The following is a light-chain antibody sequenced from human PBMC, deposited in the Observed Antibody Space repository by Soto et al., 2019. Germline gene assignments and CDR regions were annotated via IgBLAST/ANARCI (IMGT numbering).Light chain of an antibody. Sequence: EIVLTQSTGTLSLSPGERATLSCRASQSVSSSYLAWYQQRPGQAPRLLIFGASYRATGIPDRFSGSGSGTDFAITISRLEPEDFAVYYCQQYNSSPPEFTFGPGTKVDSK. CDR2: GAS. V-gene: IGKV3-20*01. J-gene: IGKJ3*01. CDR1: QSVSSSY. CDR3: QQYNSSPPEFT.